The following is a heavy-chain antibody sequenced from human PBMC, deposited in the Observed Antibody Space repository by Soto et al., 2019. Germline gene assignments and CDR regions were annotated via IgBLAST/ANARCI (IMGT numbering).Heavy chain of an antibody. J-gene: IGHJ5*02. V-gene: IGHV1-8*01. CDR2: MNPNSGNT. Sequence: ASVKVSCKASGYTFTSYDINWVRQATGQGLEWMGWMNPNSGNTGYAQKFQGRVTMTRNTSISTAYMELSSLRSEDTAVYYCARGVRVVVVPTASNVGIAAAQYWFDPRGQRTLVTVSS. CDR1: GYTFTSYD. CDR3: ARGVRVVVVPTASNVGIAAAQYWFDP. D-gene: IGHD2-2*01.